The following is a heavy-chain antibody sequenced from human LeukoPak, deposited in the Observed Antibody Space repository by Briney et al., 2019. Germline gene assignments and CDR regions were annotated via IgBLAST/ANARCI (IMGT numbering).Heavy chain of an antibody. V-gene: IGHV1-69*01. CDR1: GGTFSSYA. J-gene: IGHJ4*02. Sequence: PVKVSCKASGGTFSSYAISWVRQAPGQGLEWMGGIIPIFGTANYAQKFQGRVTITADESTSTAYMELSSLRSEDTAVYYCAREPTTYYYDSSGYKGFDYWGQGTLVTVSS. CDR3: AREPTTYYYDSSGYKGFDY. D-gene: IGHD3-22*01. CDR2: IIPIFGTA.